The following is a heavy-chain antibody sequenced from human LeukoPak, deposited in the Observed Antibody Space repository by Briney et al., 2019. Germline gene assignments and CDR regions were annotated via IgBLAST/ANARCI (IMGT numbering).Heavy chain of an antibody. V-gene: IGHV4-4*09. D-gene: IGHD6-6*01. Sequence: SETLSLTCTVSGGSISGYYWTWSRQPPGKGLEWIGSISASGNTDYSPSLKSRVTMAVDTSKNQFSLKVTSVTAADTAVYYCARHEAGGARSWFAPWGQGTLVTVSS. J-gene: IGHJ5*02. CDR3: ARHEAGGARSWFAP. CDR1: GGSISGYY. CDR2: ISASGNT.